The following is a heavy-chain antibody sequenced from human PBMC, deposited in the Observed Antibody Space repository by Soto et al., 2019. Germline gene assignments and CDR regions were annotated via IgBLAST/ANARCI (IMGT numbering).Heavy chain of an antibody. V-gene: IGHV3-30*18. CDR1: GFTFSSYG. J-gene: IGHJ6*02. CDR2: ISYDGSNK. D-gene: IGHD3-3*01. CDR3: AKDRLDFWSGPPPYYYYGMDV. Sequence: QVQLVESGGGVVQPGRSLRLSCAASGFTFSSYGMHWVRQAPGKGLEWVAVISYDGSNKYYADSVKGRFTISRDNSKNTLYLQMNSLRAEDTAVYYCAKDRLDFWSGPPPYYYYGMDVWGQGTTVTVSS.